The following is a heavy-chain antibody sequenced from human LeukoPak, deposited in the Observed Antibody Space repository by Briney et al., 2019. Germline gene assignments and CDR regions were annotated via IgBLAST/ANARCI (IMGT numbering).Heavy chain of an antibody. CDR1: AFTFSSSA. V-gene: IGHV3-23*01. CDR3: AKSVYFDP. J-gene: IGHJ5*02. Sequence: GSLRLSCSASAFTFSSSAMNWVRQAPGKGLEWVSGVSGSGGSTYYADPVKGRFTISRDNSKNTLYLQMNNLRAEDTAVYYCAKSVYFDPWGQGTLVTVSS. D-gene: IGHD2-8*01. CDR2: VSGSGGST.